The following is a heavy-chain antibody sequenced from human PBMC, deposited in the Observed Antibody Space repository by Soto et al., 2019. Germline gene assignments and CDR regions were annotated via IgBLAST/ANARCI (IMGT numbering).Heavy chain of an antibody. D-gene: IGHD2-15*01. Sequence: GGSLRLSCAASGETFSSYWMHRVRKEPGKGLVWVSRINSDGSSTSYADSVKGRFTISRDNAKNTLYLQMNSLRAEDTAVYYCAVGYCSGGSCWDAFDIWGQGTMVTVSS. J-gene: IGHJ3*02. V-gene: IGHV3-74*01. CDR2: INSDGSST. CDR1: GETFSSYW. CDR3: AVGYCSGGSCWDAFDI.